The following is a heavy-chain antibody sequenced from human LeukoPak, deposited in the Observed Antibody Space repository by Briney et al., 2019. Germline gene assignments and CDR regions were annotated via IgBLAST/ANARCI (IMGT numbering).Heavy chain of an antibody. J-gene: IGHJ4*02. CDR3: ARQDNSGYSGYDHFDY. CDR2: IYPGDSDT. CDR1: GYSFASYW. D-gene: IGHD5-12*01. Sequence: GESLQISCQGSGYSFASYWIGWVRPMPGKGLGWKGIIYPGDSDTRYSPSFQGQVTISADKSIITAYLQWSSLKASYTAMYYCARQDNSGYSGYDHFDYWGQGTLVTVSS. V-gene: IGHV5-51*01.